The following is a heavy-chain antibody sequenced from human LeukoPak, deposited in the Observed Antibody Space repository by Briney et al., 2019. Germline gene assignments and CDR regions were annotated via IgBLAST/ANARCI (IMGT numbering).Heavy chain of an antibody. Sequence: GGSLRLSCAASGLTFSTYDMHWVRHATGEGLEWVSGIGKGGDTYYVGSVKGRFTISRENAKNSLYLQMNSLGSGDTAVYYCARGGYSGFDVWGQGTVVTVSS. D-gene: IGHD5-12*01. CDR2: IGKGGDT. J-gene: IGHJ3*01. CDR3: ARGGYSGFDV. CDR1: GLTFSTYD. V-gene: IGHV3-13*04.